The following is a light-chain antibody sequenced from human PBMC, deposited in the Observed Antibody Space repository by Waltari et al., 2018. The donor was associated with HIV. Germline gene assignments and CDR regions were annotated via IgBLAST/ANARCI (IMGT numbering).Light chain of an antibody. CDR3: CSYAGTETWV. J-gene: IGLJ3*02. Sequence: QSALTQPRSVSGSPGQSVTFSCARIKFGLSDYNSVSWYQQRSGQAPKLILYNVNERPSGVPNRFSGSKSANSASLTISGLQAEDEATYFCCSYAGTETWVFGGGTNLTV. CDR2: NVN. V-gene: IGLV2-11*01. CDR1: KFGLSDYNS.